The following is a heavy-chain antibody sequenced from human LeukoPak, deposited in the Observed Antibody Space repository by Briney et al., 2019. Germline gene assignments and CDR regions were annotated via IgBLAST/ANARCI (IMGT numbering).Heavy chain of an antibody. V-gene: IGHV3-30*02. CDR2: IRYDGSNK. CDR3: AKVRIRLTHYDAFDI. CDR1: GFTFSSYG. D-gene: IGHD1-14*01. Sequence: GGSLRLSCAASGFTFSSYGMHWVRQAPGKGLEWVAFIRYDGSNKYYADSVKGRFTISRDNSKNTLYLQMNSLRAEDTAVYYCAKVRIRLTHYDAFDIWGQGTMVTVSS. J-gene: IGHJ3*02.